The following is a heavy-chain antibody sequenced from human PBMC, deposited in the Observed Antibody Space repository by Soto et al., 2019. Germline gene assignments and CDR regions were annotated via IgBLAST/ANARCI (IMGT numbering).Heavy chain of an antibody. CDR1: GYTFTGYY. V-gene: IGHV1-2*04. D-gene: IGHD3-22*01. CDR2: INPNSGGT. Sequence: ASVKVSCKASGYTFTGYYMHWVRQAPGQGLEWMGWINPNSGGTNYAQKFQGWVTMTRDTSISTAYMELSRLRSDDTAVYYCARASLSSGYYINWFDPWGQGTLVTVSS. J-gene: IGHJ5*02. CDR3: ARASLSSGYYINWFDP.